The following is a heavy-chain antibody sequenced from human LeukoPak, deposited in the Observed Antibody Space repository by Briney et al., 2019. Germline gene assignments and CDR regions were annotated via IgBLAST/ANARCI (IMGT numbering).Heavy chain of an antibody. CDR1: GFTFSSYW. CDR2: IKQDGSET. Sequence: GGSLRLSCAASGFTFSSYWMSWFRQAPGKGLEWVANIKQDGSETDYVDSVKGRFTNSRDNAKNALYLQMSSLRAEDTAVYYCARDGWELRPSGGQGTLVTVSS. D-gene: IGHD1-26*01. V-gene: IGHV3-7*04. CDR3: ARDGWELRPS. J-gene: IGHJ4*02.